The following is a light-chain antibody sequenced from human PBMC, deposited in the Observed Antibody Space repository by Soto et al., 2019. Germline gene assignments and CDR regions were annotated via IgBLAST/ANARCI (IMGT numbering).Light chain of an antibody. V-gene: IGKV1-5*03. CDR2: TAS. CDR1: QSVSTW. Sequence: DIQMTQSPSTLTASVGDRVTITCRASQSVSTWLAWYQQKPGKAPKPLIYTASSLESGVPSRFSGSGSGTEFTLTISSLQPDDFATYYCQQYHTYRTFGQGTKVDIK. J-gene: IGKJ1*01. CDR3: QQYHTYRT.